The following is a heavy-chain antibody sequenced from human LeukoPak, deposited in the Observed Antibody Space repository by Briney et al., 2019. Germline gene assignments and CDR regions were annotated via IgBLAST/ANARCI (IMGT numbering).Heavy chain of an antibody. D-gene: IGHD6-13*01. V-gene: IGHV4-59*01. CDR2: SYYSGST. J-gene: IGHJ4*02. CDR1: GGSISTYY. Sequence: SETLSLTCTVSGGSISTYYWSCIRQPPGKGLEWIGYSYYSGSTNYKPSLKSRVTISVDTSKNQFSLKLSSVTAADTAVYYCARGIRYSSSWYVDYWGQGTLVTVSS. CDR3: ARGIRYSSSWYVDY.